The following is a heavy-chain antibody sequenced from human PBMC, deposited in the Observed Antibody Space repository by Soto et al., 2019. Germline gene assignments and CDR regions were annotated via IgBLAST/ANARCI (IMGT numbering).Heavy chain of an antibody. V-gene: IGHV1-69*08. CDR2: IIPILGIA. CDR1: GGTFSSYT. CDR3: ARDGGEYSSSWEFDAFDI. D-gene: IGHD6-13*01. Sequence: QVQLVQSGAEVKKPGSSVKVSCKASGGTFSSYTISWVRQAPGQGLEWMGRIIPILGIANYAQKFQGRVTITADKSTSTAYMELSSLRSEDTAGYYCARDGGEYSSSWEFDAFDIWGQGTMVTVSS. J-gene: IGHJ3*02.